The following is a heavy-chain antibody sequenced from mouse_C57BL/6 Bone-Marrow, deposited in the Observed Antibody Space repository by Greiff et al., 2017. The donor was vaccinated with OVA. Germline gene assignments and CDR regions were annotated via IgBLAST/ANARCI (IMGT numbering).Heavy chain of an antibody. CDR2: LDPAHGNT. CDR1: GFNIKNTY. CDR3: ARGLRRRRYAMDY. J-gene: IGHJ4*01. V-gene: IGHV14-3*01. Sequence: EVQLQQSVAELVRPGASVKLSCTASGFNIKNTYMHWVKQRPEQGLEWIGRLDPAHGNTKYAQKFQGKATITADTSSNTAYLQLSSLTSEDTAIYYCARGLRRRRYAMDYWGQGTSVTVSS. D-gene: IGHD3-2*02.